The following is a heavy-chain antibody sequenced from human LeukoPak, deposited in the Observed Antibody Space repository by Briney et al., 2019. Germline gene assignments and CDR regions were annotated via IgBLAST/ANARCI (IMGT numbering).Heavy chain of an antibody. J-gene: IGHJ4*02. Sequence: PGGSLRLSCAASGFASSSYAMSWVRQAPGKGLEWVSTISGGGGSTHYADSVKGRFTISRDYSKNTLFLQMDSLRAEDTAVYYCAKDQNDEPKFDSWGQGTLVTVSS. V-gene: IGHV3-23*01. D-gene: IGHD1-1*01. CDR2: ISGGGGST. CDR1: GFASSSYA. CDR3: AKDQNDEPKFDS.